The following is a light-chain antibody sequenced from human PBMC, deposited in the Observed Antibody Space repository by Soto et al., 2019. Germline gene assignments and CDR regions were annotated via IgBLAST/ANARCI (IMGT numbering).Light chain of an antibody. J-gene: IGLJ1*01. CDR1: SSDVGGYNF. CDR3: TSYAGGNNV. Sequence: QSVLTQPPSASGSPGQSVTISCTGTSSDVGGYNFVSWYQQYPGKVPQLMVYEVNKRPSGVPDRFSGSKSGNTASLTVSGLQAEDEADYYCTSYAGGNNVFGTGTKVTVL. CDR2: EVN. V-gene: IGLV2-8*01.